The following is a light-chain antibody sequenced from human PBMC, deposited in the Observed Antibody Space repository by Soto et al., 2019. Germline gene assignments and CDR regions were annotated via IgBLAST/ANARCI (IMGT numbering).Light chain of an antibody. J-gene: IGLJ1*01. V-gene: IGLV2-14*01. Sequence: QSALTQPASVSGSPGQSITISCTGTSSDVGAFNYVSWYLQYPGKAPKLMIYEVGNRPSGVSNRFSGSKSGNTASLTISGLQAEDEADYYCCSYASGSIYVSGTGTKVTVL. CDR1: SSDVGAFNY. CDR3: CSYASGSIYV. CDR2: EVG.